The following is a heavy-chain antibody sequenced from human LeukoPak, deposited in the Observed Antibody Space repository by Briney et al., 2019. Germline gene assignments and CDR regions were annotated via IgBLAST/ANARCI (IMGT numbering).Heavy chain of an antibody. CDR1: GYTLTNYY. J-gene: IGHJ5*02. D-gene: IGHD3-10*01. CDR2: INTSGGST. V-gene: IGHV1-46*01. CDR3: ARGHTIGVARGVMFDT. Sequence: ASVKVSCKASGYTLTNYYMHWVRQAPGQGLEWMGLINTSGGSTAYAQKFQGRVSMTRDTSTGTVFMELTNLRSEDTAVYSCARGHTIGVARGVMFDTWGQGTLVTVSS.